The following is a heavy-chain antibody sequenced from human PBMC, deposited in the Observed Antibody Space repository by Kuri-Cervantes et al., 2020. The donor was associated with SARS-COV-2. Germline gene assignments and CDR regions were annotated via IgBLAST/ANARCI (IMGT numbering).Heavy chain of an antibody. CDR1: GYTFTGYY. V-gene: IGHV1-2*04. CDR3: ARSTPLRRLVVVSQGGAFDI. D-gene: IGHD3-22*01. J-gene: IGHJ3*02. Sequence: SVKVSCRASGYTFTGYYMHWVRQAPGQGLEWMGWINPNSGGTNYAQKFQGWATMTRDTSSSTVYMELSRLRSDDTAVYYCARSTPLRRLVVVSQGGAFDIWGQGTMVTVSS. CDR2: INPNSGGT.